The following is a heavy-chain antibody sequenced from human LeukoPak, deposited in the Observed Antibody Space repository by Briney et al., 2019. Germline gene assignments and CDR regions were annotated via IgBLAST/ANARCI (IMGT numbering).Heavy chain of an antibody. CDR1: GFTFSNYA. CDR2: ISGRGST. D-gene: IGHD2-15*01. J-gene: IGHJ4*02. CDR3: AKDGGSTGYCFDY. V-gene: IGHV3-23*01. Sequence: PGGSLRLSCVASGFTFSNYAMSWVRQAPGKGLEWVSTISGRGSTNYADSVKGRFTISRDNSKNTLYVQMTSLRAEDTAIYYCAKDGGSTGYCFDYWGQETLVTVSS.